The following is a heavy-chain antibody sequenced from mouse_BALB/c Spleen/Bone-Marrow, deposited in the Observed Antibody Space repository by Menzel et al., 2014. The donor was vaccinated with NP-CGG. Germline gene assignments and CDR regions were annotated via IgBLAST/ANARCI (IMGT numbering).Heavy chain of an antibody. CDR3: ARDTGTRAMDY. CDR2: SRNKANDYTT. J-gene: IGHJ4*01. V-gene: IGHV7-1*02. CDR1: GFTFXDFY. Sequence: EVMLVESGGGLVQPGGSLRLSCATSGFTFXDFYMDWVRQPPGKRLEWIAASRNKANDYTTEYSASLKGRFIVSRDTSQSILYLQMNALRAEDTAIYYCARDTGTRAMDYWGQGTSVTVSS. D-gene: IGHD4-1*01.